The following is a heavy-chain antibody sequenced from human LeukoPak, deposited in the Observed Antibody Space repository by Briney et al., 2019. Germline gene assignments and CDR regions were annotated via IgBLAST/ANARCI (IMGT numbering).Heavy chain of an antibody. CDR2: ISWNSGSI. CDR3: AKLSYCSGGSCYLSDAFDI. D-gene: IGHD2-15*01. Sequence: GGSLRLSCAASGFTFDDYAMPWVRQAPGKGLEWVSGISWNSGSIGYADSVKGRFTISRDNAKNSLYLQMNSLRAEDTALYYCAKLSYCSGGSCYLSDAFDIWGQGTMVTVSS. J-gene: IGHJ3*02. V-gene: IGHV3-9*01. CDR1: GFTFDDYA.